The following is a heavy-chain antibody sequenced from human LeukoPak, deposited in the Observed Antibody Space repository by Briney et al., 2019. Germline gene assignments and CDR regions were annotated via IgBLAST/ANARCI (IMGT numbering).Heavy chain of an antibody. Sequence: GGSLRLSCAASGFTFSSYAMHWVRQAPGKGLEWVAVISYDGSNKYYADSVKGRFTISRDNSKNTLYLQMNSLRAEDTAVYYCARDRLPSSWYVNWGQGTLVTVSS. CDR1: GFTFSSYA. CDR2: ISYDGSNK. J-gene: IGHJ4*02. CDR3: ARDRLPSSWYVN. D-gene: IGHD6-13*01. V-gene: IGHV3-30-3*01.